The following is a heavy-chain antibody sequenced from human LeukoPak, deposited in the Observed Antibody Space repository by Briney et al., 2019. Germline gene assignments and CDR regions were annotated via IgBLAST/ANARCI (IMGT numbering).Heavy chain of an antibody. CDR3: ARVQGLDFRWYFDL. CDR2: IGTAGDT. CDR1: GFTFSSYD. V-gene: IGHV3-13*01. J-gene: IGHJ2*01. Sequence: GGSLRLSCAASGFTFSSYDMHWVRQAIGKGLEWVSAIGTAGDTYYPGSVKGRSTSSRENAKNSLYLQMNSLRAGDTAVYYCARVQGLDFRWYFDLWGRGTLVTVSS.